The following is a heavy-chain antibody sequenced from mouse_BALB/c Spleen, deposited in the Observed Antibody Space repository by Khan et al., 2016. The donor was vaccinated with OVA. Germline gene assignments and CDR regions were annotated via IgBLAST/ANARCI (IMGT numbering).Heavy chain of an antibody. J-gene: IGHJ2*01. CDR1: GYSITSDYA. Sequence: EVQLQESGPGLVKPSQSLSLTCTVTGYSITSDYAWNWIRQFPGNKLEWMGYISYSGDTAYNPSLKSRISITRDTSKNQFFLQLNSVTTEDTATXYCASMSLYYDVSNFEGYYFDYWGQGTTLTVSS. CDR3: ASMSLYYDVSNFEGYYFDY. D-gene: IGHD2-5*01. V-gene: IGHV3-2*02. CDR2: ISYSGDT.